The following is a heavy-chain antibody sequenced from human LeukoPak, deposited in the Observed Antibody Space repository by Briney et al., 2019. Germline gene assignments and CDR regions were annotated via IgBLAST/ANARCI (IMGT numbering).Heavy chain of an antibody. Sequence: GGSLRLSCAASGFTFDDYAMHWVRQAPGKGLEWVSGISWNSGSIGYADSVKGRFTISRDNAKNSLYLQMNSLRAEDTALYYCAKDKGTMVRGVILPDYYYMDVWGKGTTVTVSS. D-gene: IGHD3-10*01. J-gene: IGHJ6*03. CDR1: GFTFDDYA. CDR3: AKDKGTMVRGVILPDYYYMDV. V-gene: IGHV3-9*01. CDR2: ISWNSGSI.